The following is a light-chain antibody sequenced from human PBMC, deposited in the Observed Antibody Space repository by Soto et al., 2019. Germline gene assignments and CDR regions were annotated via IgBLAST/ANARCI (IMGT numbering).Light chain of an antibody. CDR3: QQYDNWPPIT. CDR1: QSISTN. V-gene: IGKV3-15*01. J-gene: IGKJ5*01. Sequence: EIVMTQSPATLSVSPGDGATLSCRASQSISTNLAWYQQKPGQAPRLLIYGASTRAAGIPARFRGSRSGTEFTHTISSLLSEDFAVYYCQQYDNWPPITFGQGTRLES. CDR2: GAS.